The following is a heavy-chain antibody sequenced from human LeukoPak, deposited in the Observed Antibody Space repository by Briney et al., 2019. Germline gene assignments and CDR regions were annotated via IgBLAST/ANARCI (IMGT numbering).Heavy chain of an antibody. V-gene: IGHV1-18*01. Sequence: ASVKVSCKASGYIFTSYGINWVRQAPGQGLEWMGWINAYNGNTNYAQKLQGRVTMTTDTSTSTAYMELRSLRSVDTAVYYCARLYGSGRLDYWGQGTLVTVSS. CDR2: INAYNGNT. CDR1: GYIFTSYG. CDR3: ARLYGSGRLDY. D-gene: IGHD3-10*01. J-gene: IGHJ4*02.